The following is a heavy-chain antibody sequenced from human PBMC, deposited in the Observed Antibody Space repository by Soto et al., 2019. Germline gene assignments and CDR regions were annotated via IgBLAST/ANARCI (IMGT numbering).Heavy chain of an antibody. CDR1: GFTFGDYA. CDR3: TRAPSTLGHGVPAAIPNWFDP. V-gene: IGHV3-49*03. J-gene: IGHJ5*02. Sequence: GGSLRLSCTASGFTFGDYAMSWFRQAPGKGLEWVGFIRSKAYGGTTEYAASVKGRFTISRDDSKSIAYLQMNSLKTEDTAVYYCTRAPSTLGHGVPAAIPNWFDPWGQGTLVTVSS. D-gene: IGHD2-2*01. CDR2: IRSKAYGGTT.